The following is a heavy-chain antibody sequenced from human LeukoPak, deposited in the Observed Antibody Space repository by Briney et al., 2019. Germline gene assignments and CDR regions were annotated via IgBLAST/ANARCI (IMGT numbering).Heavy chain of an antibody. CDR1: GFTFSNLP. CDR2: ISGPGGST. V-gene: IGHV3-23*01. D-gene: IGHD3-10*01. CDR3: GPTLGYNYYMDV. Sequence: GGSLRLSCAASGFTFSNLPMSWVRQAPGKGLDWVSAISGPGGSTYYADSVKDRFTISRDNSKNTLYLQMNSPRAEDTAVYYCGPTLGYNYYMDVWGKGTTVTVSS. J-gene: IGHJ6*03.